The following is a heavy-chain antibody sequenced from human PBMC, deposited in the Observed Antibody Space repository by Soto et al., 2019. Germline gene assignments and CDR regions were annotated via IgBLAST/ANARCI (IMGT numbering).Heavy chain of an antibody. CDR1: GFSFSSCA. V-gene: IGHV3-72*01. J-gene: IGHJ6*02. Sequence: VQLVESGGGVVQPGRSLRLSCAASGFSFSSCAMHWVRQAPGKGLEWVGRIRRKANSYTTEYAASVKGRFTISRDDSKNSLYLQMNSLKSEDTAVYYCAMLGGWSGGSSGMDVWGQGTTVTVSS. CDR2: IRRKANSYTT. D-gene: IGHD6-19*01. CDR3: AMLGGWSGGSSGMDV.